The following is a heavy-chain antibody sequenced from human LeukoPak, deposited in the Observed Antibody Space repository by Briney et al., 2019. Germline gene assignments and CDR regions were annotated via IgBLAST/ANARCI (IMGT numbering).Heavy chain of an antibody. CDR3: ARVVVDPRYYYYYMDG. J-gene: IGHJ6*03. CDR1: GGTFSTYA. D-gene: IGHD2-2*01. Sequence: ASVKVSCTASGGTFSTYAISWARQAPGQGLEWMGGFILIFGTANYAQKFQGRVTITADESTSTAYMELSSLRSEDTAVYYCARVVVDPRYYYYYMDGWGKGTTVTVSS. CDR2: FILIFGTA. V-gene: IGHV1-69*13.